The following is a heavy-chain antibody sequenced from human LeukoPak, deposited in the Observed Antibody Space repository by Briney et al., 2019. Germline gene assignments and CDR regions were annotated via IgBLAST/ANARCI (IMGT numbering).Heavy chain of an antibody. CDR2: ISWNSGSI. V-gene: IGHV3-9*01. Sequence: GGSLRLSYAASGFTFDDYAMHWVRQAPGKGLEWVSGISWNSGSIGYADSVKGRFTISRDNAKNSLYLQMNSLRAEDTAVYYCARGGYGDYGDYWGQGTLVTVSS. D-gene: IGHD4-17*01. CDR3: ARGGYGDYGDY. J-gene: IGHJ4*02. CDR1: GFTFDDYA.